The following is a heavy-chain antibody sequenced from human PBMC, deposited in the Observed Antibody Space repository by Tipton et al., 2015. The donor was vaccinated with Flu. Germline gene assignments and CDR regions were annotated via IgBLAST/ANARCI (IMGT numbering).Heavy chain of an antibody. CDR1: GFDFSTYS. CDR3: ARFAGGP. J-gene: IGHJ5*02. V-gene: IGHV3-21*04. CDR2: ISSTSRYI. D-gene: IGHD3-16*01. Sequence: SLRLSCAASGFDFSTYSMSWVRQAPGKGLEFVASISSTSRYIYYGTSVKGRFTMSRDNAKNSLYLQMNSLRAEDTAVYYCARFAGGPWGQGTLVTVSS.